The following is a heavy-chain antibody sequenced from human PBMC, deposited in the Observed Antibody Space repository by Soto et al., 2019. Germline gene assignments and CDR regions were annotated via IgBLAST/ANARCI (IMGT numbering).Heavy chain of an antibody. D-gene: IGHD5-18*01. CDR1: GDSIGGSRYF. J-gene: IGHJ3*02. V-gene: IGHV4-39*01. Sequence: QLHLQESGPGLVKPSETLSLDCIVTGDSIGGSRYFWGWIRQPPGKGLEWIGTIADDGRNFYNPSLASRLIVSADKSKNQFSVTLISVTATDTAMYYCARHADTPLIKTPLAFEIWGQGTMVTVSS. CDR2: IADDGRN. CDR3: ARHADTPLIKTPLAFEI.